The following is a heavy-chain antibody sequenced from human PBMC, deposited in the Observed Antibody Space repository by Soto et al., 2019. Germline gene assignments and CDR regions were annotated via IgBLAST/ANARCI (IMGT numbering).Heavy chain of an antibody. CDR1: GGSISSGGDY. CDR2: IYYSGST. D-gene: IGHD3-16*01. V-gene: IGHV4-31*03. Sequence: QVQLQESGPGLVKPSQTLSLTCTFSGGSISSGGDYWSWLSQHPGKGLEWIGYIYYSGSTYYNPSLKSRVTISVDTSKNQFSLKLSSVTAADTAVYYCARGFMITFGGVTEDYWGPGTLVTVSS. CDR3: ARGFMITFGGVTEDY. J-gene: IGHJ4*02.